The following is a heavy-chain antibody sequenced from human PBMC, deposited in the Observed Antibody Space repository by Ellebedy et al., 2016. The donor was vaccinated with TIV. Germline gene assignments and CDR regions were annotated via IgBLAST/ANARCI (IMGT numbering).Heavy chain of an antibody. CDR1: GVTFSIYW. CDR3: ARDRRLLSSQTYYLDS. D-gene: IGHD6-25*01. J-gene: IGHJ4*02. V-gene: IGHV3-7*01. Sequence: GGSLRLSCVASGVTFSIYWMNWVRQAPGEGLEWVANIKEDSSEKYFVDSVKGRFTISRDNAKNSVSLQMNRLRHEDTAVYYCARDRRLLSSQTYYLDSWGQGTLVTVSS. CDR2: IKEDSSEK.